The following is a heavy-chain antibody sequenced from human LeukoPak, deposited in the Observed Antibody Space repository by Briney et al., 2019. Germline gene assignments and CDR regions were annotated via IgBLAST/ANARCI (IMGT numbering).Heavy chain of an antibody. CDR1: GFTFSSYA. Sequence: GGSLRLSCAASGFTFSSYAMHWVRQAPGKGLEWVAVISYDGSNKYYADSVKGRFTISRDNSENTLYLQMNSLRAEDTAVYYCARDFAAAAGTNWGQGTLVTVSS. V-gene: IGHV3-30-3*01. D-gene: IGHD6-13*01. CDR3: ARDFAAAAGTN. J-gene: IGHJ4*02. CDR2: ISYDGSNK.